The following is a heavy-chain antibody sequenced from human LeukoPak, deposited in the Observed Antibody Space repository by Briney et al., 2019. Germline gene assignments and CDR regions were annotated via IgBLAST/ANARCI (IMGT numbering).Heavy chain of an antibody. CDR2: IIPIFGTA. J-gene: IGHJ5*02. D-gene: IGHD1/OR15-1a*01. CDR1: GGTFSSYA. V-gene: IGHV1-69*01. Sequence: GASVKASCKASGGTFSSYAISWVRQAPGQGLEWMGGIIPIFGTANYAQKFQGRVTITADESTSTAYMELSSLRSEDTAVYYCAREVRTWFDPWGQGTLVTVSS. CDR3: AREVRTWFDP.